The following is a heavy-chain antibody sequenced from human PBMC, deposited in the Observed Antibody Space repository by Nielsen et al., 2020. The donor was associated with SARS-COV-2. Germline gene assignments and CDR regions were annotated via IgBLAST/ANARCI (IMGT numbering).Heavy chain of an antibody. CDR2: ISSSSSYI. D-gene: IGHD5-12*01. V-gene: IGHV3-21*01. CDR3: ARDRPSGFKY. Sequence: GESLKISCAASGFTFSSYSMNWVRQAPGKGLEWVSSISSSSSYIYYADSVKGRFTISRDNAKNSLYLQMNSLRAEDTAGYYCARDRPSGFKYWGQGTLVTVSS. J-gene: IGHJ4*02. CDR1: GFTFSSYS.